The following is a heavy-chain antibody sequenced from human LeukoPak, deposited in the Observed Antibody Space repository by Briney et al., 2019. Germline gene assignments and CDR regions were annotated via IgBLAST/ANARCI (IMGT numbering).Heavy chain of an antibody. CDR1: GFTFSSYS. Sequence: TTGGSLRLSCAASGFTFSSYSMSWVRQAPGKGLEWVSAISGSGDNTYYADSVKGRFTISRDNAKNSLYLQMNSLRAEDTAVYYCARGPSGYYYDSSGYPYYMDVWGKGTTVTISS. CDR3: ARGPSGYYYDSSGYPYYMDV. D-gene: IGHD3-22*01. CDR2: ISGSGDNT. J-gene: IGHJ6*03. V-gene: IGHV3-21*01.